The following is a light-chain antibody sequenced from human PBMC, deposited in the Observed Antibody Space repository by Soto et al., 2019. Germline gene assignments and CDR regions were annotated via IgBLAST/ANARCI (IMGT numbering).Light chain of an antibody. J-gene: IGKJ5*01. V-gene: IGKV3-11*01. CDR3: QQSSNWPQIT. CDR2: DAS. Sequence: IVLTQSRATLSLSPGSRSPLSCKASQSVSRYLAWYQQKPGQAHRLLIYDASTRATGIPARFSGSGSGTDFPLTISSLEPEDLAVYYCQQSSNWPQITSGQGKRLGIK. CDR1: QSVSRY.